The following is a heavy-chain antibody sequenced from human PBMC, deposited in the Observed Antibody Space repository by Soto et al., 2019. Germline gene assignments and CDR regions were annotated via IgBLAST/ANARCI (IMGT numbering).Heavy chain of an antibody. CDR2: INHSGST. CDR3: ARVRREGYWVVPAARGWFDP. D-gene: IGHD2-2*01. J-gene: IGHJ5*02. V-gene: IGHV4-34*01. CDR1: GGSFSGYY. Sequence: SETLSLTCAVYGGSFSGYYWSWVRQPPGKGLEWIGEINHSGSTNYNPSLKSRVTISVDTSKNQFSLKLSSVTAVDTAVYYCARVRREGYWVVPAARGWFDPWGQGTLVTVSS.